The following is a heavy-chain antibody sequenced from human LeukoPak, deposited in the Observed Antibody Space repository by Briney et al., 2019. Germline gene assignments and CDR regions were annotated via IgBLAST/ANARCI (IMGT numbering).Heavy chain of an antibody. V-gene: IGHV4-39*01. J-gene: IGHJ4*02. CDR1: GGSISSSSSY. CDR3: ARPNSGGLDH. Sequence: SETLSLTCTVSGGSISSSSSYWGWIRQPPGKGLEWIGSIHDSASTYYNPSLKSRVTISVDTSKNQFSLKLTSVTAADTAVYYCARPNSGGLDHWGQGTLVTVSS. CDR2: IHDSAST.